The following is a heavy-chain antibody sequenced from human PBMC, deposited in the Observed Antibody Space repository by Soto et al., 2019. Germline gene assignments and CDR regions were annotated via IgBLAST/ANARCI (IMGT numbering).Heavy chain of an antibody. CDR2: IYYSGST. CDR1: GGSISSGDYY. D-gene: IGHD1-7*01. CDR3: ARDWGYNWNYE. J-gene: IGHJ4*02. Sequence: SETLSLTCTVSGGSISSGDYYWSWIRQPPGKGLEWIGYIYYSGSTYYNPSLKSRVTISVDTSKNQFSLKLSSVTAADTAMYYCARDWGYNWNYEWGQGTLVTVPS. V-gene: IGHV4-30-4*01.